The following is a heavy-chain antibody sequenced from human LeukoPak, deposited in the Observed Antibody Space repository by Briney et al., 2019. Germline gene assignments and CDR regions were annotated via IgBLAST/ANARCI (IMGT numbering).Heavy chain of an antibody. V-gene: IGHV3-74*01. D-gene: IGHD3-22*01. CDR3: ARDSPGYYDSSGYHNAEYFQH. Sequence: GGSLRLSCAASGPTFSSYWMHWVRQAPGKGLVWVSRINSDGSSTNYADSVKGRFTISRDNAKNTLYLQMNSLRAEDTAVYYCARDSPGYYDSSGYHNAEYFQHWGQGTLVTVSS. J-gene: IGHJ1*01. CDR2: INSDGSST. CDR1: GPTFSSYW.